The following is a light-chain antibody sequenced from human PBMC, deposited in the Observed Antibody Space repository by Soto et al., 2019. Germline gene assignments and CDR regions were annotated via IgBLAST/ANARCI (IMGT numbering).Light chain of an antibody. CDR1: QSVSSN. CDR3: QQYESSPLT. J-gene: IGKJ4*01. V-gene: IGKV3D-15*01. CDR2: GAS. Sequence: EIVMTQSPAALSVSPGERATLSCRASQSVSSNLAWYQQKPGQAPRLLIHGASTRATGIPYRFTGGGSGTDFTLTVTRLEPEDSAVYYCQQYESSPLTFGGGTKVDIK.